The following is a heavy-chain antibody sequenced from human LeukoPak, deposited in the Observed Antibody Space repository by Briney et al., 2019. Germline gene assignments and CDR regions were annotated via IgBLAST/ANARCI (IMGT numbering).Heavy chain of an antibody. J-gene: IGHJ5*02. V-gene: IGHV4-59*06. D-gene: IGHD6-13*01. CDR1: GGSISSYY. Sequence: SETLSLTCTVSGGSISSYYWSWIRQPPGKGLEWIGYIYYSGSTYYNPSLKSRVTISVDTSKNQFSLKLSSVTAADTAVYYCARGSSIAAAGSWGQGTLVTVSS. CDR2: IYYSGST. CDR3: ARGSSIAAAGS.